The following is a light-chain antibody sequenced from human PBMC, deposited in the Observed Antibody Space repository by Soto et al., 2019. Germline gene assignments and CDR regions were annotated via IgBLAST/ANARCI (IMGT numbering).Light chain of an antibody. J-gene: IGLJ3*02. V-gene: IGLV2-14*03. CDR2: DVG. CDR1: SSDVGDYNY. Sequence: QSALTQPASVSGSPGQSITISCTGTSSDVGDYNYVSWYQQHPGEAPKLMLFDVGNRPSGVSNRFSGSKSGNTASLTISGLQAEDEADYYCSSYTTSSPWVFGGGNKVTVL. CDR3: SSYTTSSPWV.